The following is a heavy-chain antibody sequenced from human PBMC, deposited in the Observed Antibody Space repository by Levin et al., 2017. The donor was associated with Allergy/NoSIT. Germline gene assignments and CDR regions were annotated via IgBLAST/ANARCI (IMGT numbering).Heavy chain of an antibody. V-gene: IGHV3-48*01. J-gene: IGHJ6*03. D-gene: IGHD2-2*01. CDR2: ISSSSSTI. CDR3: ARDALDCSSTSCYLPAPYYYYYMDV. Sequence: GESLKISCAASGFTFSSYSMNWVRQAPGKGLEWVSYISSSSSTIYYADSVKGRFTISRDNAKNSLYLQMNSLRAEDTAVYYCARDALDCSSTSCYLPAPYYYYYMDVWGKGTTVTVSS. CDR1: GFTFSSYS.